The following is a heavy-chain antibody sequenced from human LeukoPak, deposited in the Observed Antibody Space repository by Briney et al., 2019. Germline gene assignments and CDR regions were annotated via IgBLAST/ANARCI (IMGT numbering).Heavy chain of an antibody. D-gene: IGHD3-22*01. V-gene: IGHV1-69*05. Sequence: GASVAVSCKPSGGSFSTFAISWVRQAPGQGHEWVGGIIPASGTTDYAQKFQGRVTITTDVSTNTAFLQLISPTSEDTATYFCATAGSPGEYYDSRYQPIPIYAFNMWGQGTMITVSS. CDR3: ATAGSPGEYYDSRYQPIPIYAFNM. CDR1: GGSFSTFA. J-gene: IGHJ3*02. CDR2: IIPASGTT.